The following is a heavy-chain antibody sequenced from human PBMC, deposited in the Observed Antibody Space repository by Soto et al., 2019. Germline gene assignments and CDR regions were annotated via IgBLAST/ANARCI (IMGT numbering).Heavy chain of an antibody. CDR1: GGSISSSS. CDR3: ARVNVVVVAARGGYFDY. J-gene: IGHJ4*02. V-gene: IGHV4-59*08. D-gene: IGHD2-15*01. Sequence: SETLSLTCTVSGGSISSSSWSWIRQPPGRGLEWIGYIYYSGSTYYNPSLKSRVTISVDTSKNQFSLKLSSVTAADTAVYYCARVNVVVVAARGGYFDYWGQGTLVTVSS. CDR2: IYYSGST.